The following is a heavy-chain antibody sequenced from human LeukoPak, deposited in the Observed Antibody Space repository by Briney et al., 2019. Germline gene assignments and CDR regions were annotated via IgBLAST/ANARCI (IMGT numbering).Heavy chain of an antibody. Sequence: GGSLRLSCAASGFTFTTYWMGWVRQAPGKGLEWVANIKQDGSEQYYVDSVKGRFTISRDNARNSLSLQMNSLRAEDPALYYCARPLVVYYGAETYSCIDPWSQGTLLT. CDR1: GFTFTTYW. CDR3: ARPLVVYYGAETYSCIDP. CDR2: IKQDGSEQ. J-gene: IGHJ5*02. V-gene: IGHV3-7*01. D-gene: IGHD3-10*01.